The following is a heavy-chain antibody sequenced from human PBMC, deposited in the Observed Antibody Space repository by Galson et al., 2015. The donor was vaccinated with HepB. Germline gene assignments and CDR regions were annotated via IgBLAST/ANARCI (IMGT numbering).Heavy chain of an antibody. V-gene: IGHV3-48*01. CDR3: ARILLGYCSGGSCLRWAWFDP. CDR2: ISSSSSTI. D-gene: IGHD2-15*01. Sequence: SLRLSCAASGFTFSSYSMNWVRQAPGKGLEWVSYISSSSSTIYYADSVKGRFTISRDNAKNSLYLLMNSLRAEDTAVYYCARILLGYCSGGSCLRWAWFDPWGQGTLVTVSS. J-gene: IGHJ5*02. CDR1: GFTFSSYS.